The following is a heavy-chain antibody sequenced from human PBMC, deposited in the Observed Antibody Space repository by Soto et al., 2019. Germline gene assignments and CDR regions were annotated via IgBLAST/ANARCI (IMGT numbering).Heavy chain of an antibody. CDR2: ISAHNDNT. Sequence: GASVKVSCKASGYSFTSYGISWVRQAPGQGLEWMGWISAHNDNTNYAQKLQGRVTMTTDTSTSTAYMELRSLRSDDTAVYYCARGSAVGATTQYYFDYWGQGTLVTVSS. J-gene: IGHJ4*02. V-gene: IGHV1-18*04. D-gene: IGHD1-26*01. CDR3: ARGSAVGATTQYYFDY. CDR1: GYSFTSYG.